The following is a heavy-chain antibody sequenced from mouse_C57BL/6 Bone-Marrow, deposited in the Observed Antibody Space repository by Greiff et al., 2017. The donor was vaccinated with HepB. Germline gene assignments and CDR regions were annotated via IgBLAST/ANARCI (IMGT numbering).Heavy chain of an antibody. Sequence: QVQLQRPGAELVRPGTSVKLSCKASGYTFTSYWMHWVKQRPGQGLEWIGVIDPSDSYTNYNQKFKGKATLTVDTSSSTAYMQLSSLTSEDSAVYYCARSNYYGSSSFAYWGQGTLVTVSA. V-gene: IGHV1-59*01. CDR2: IDPSDSYT. J-gene: IGHJ3*01. CDR1: GYTFTSYW. D-gene: IGHD1-1*01. CDR3: ARSNYYGSSSFAY.